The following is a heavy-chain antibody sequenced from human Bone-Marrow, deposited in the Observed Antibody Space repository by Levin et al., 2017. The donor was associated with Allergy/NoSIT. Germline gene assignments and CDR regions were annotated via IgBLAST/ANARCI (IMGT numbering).Heavy chain of an antibody. D-gene: IGHD6-13*01. V-gene: IGHV3-7*01. CDR1: GFTFNSYW. CDR2: IKQDGSEK. J-gene: IGHJ6*02. CDR3: ASLWQQLVLGYGMDV. Sequence: GASVKVSCEASGFTFNSYWMTWVRQAPGKGLEWVANIKQDGSEKYYVDSVKGRFTVSRDNAKNLLYLHMNSLRVEDTAVYYCASLWQQLVLGYGMDVWGQGTTVTVSS.